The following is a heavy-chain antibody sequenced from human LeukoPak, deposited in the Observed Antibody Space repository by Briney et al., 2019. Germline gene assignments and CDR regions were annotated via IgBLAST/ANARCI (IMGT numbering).Heavy chain of an antibody. V-gene: IGHV4-38-2*02. D-gene: IGHD5-18*01. CDR1: GYSISSGYY. J-gene: IGHJ4*02. Sequence: SETLSLTCTVSGYSISSGYYWGWIRQPPGKGLEWIGSIYHSGSTYYNPSLKSRVTISVDTSKNQFSLKLSSVTAADTAVYYCARLDTAMVTFDYWGQGTLVTVSS. CDR3: ARLDTAMVTFDY. CDR2: IYHSGST.